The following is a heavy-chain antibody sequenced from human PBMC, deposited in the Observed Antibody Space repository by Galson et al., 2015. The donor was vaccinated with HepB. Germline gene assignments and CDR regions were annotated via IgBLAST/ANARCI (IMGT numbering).Heavy chain of an antibody. CDR1: GDSISSSDW. CDR2: IHHSGGT. J-gene: IGHJ4*02. V-gene: IGHV4-4*02. CDR3: ARVKEGRGYFDY. Sequence: ETLSPTCAVSGDSISSSDWWSWVRQPPRKGLEWIGEIHHSGGTNYRPSLTSRVTVSVDKSKNQLSLKLTSVTAADTAVYYCARVKEGRGYFDYWGQGTLVTVSS. D-gene: IGHD3-10*01.